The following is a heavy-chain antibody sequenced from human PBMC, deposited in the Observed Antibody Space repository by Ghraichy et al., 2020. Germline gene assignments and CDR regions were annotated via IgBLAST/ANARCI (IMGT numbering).Heavy chain of an antibody. CDR3: ARGDGYNYENPFDY. CDR2: INAGNGNT. V-gene: IGHV1-3*01. CDR1: GYTFTSYA. J-gene: IGHJ4*02. Sequence: ASVKVSCKASGYTFTSYAMHWVRQAPGQRLEWMGWINAGNGNTKYSQKFQGRVTITRDTSASTAYMELSSLRSEDTAVYYCARGDGYNYENPFDYWGQGTLVTVSS. D-gene: IGHD5-24*01.